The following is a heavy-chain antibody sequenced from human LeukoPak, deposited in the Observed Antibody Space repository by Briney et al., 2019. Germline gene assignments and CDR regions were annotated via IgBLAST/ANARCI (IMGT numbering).Heavy chain of an antibody. CDR1: GFTFSNYW. V-gene: IGHV3-74*01. CDR2: INTDGSSS. CDR3: ARGSYYMDV. J-gene: IGHJ6*03. Sequence: PGGSLRLSCAASGFTFSNYWMHWVRQAPGKGLVWVSRINTDGSSSTYADSVKGRLTISRDNAKNTLYLQMNSLRAEDTAVYYCARGSYYMDVWGKGTTVTVSS.